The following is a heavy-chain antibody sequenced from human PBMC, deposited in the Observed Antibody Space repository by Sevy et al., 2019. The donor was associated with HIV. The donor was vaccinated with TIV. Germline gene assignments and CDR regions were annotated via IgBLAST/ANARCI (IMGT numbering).Heavy chain of an antibody. J-gene: IGHJ5*02. CDR2: ISGSSTTI. CDR1: GFTFREDS. CDR3: ARTLAAAENWFDP. V-gene: IGHV3-48*01. D-gene: IGHD6-13*01. Sequence: EGSLRLSCVGSGFTFREDSMNWVRQAPGKELEWVSYISGSSTTIEHADSVKGRFSISRDNADNSVFLQMNRLRVEDTAVYYCARTLAAAENWFDPWGQGTLVTVSS.